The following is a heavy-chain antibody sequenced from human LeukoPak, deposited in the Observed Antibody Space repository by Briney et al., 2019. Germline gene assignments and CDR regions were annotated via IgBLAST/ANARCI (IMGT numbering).Heavy chain of an antibody. CDR1: GFTFSSYG. V-gene: IGHV3-30*02. CDR2: IRYDGSNK. Sequence: GGSLRLSCAASGFTFSSYGMHWVRQAPGKGLEWVAFIRYDGSNKYYADSVKGRFTISRDNSKNTLYLQMNSLRAEDTAVYYCASSVDYDILTGLDYWGQGTLVTVSS. CDR3: ASSVDYDILTGLDY. J-gene: IGHJ4*02. D-gene: IGHD3-9*01.